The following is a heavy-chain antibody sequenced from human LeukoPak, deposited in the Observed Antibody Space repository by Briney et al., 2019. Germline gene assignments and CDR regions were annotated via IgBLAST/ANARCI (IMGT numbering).Heavy chain of an antibody. D-gene: IGHD3-22*01. CDR2: IYYSGST. CDR1: GGSISSYY. J-gene: IGHJ6*04. Sequence: PSETLSLTCTVSGGSISSYYWSWIRQPPEKGLEWIGYIYYSGSTNYNPSLKSRVTISVDTSKNQFSLKLSSVTAVDTAVYYCARRYYYDSKMYVWGKGTTVNVSS. V-gene: IGHV4-59*01. CDR3: ARRYYYDSKMYV.